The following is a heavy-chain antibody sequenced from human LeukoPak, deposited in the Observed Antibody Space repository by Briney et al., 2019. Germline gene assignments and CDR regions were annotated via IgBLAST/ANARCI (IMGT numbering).Heavy chain of an antibody. D-gene: IGHD5-12*01. CDR1: GGSISSGGYS. CDR2: IYHSGST. J-gene: IGHJ6*04. Sequence: SQTLSLTCAVSGGSISSGGYSWGWIRQPPGKGLEWIGYIYHSGSTYYNPSLKSRVTISVDRSKNQFSLKLSSVTAADTAVYYCARGGYDSSFGMDVWGKGTTVTVSS. V-gene: IGHV4-30-2*01. CDR3: ARGGYDSSFGMDV.